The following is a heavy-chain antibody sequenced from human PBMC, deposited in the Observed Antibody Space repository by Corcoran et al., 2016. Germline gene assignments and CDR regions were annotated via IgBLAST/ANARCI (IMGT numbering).Heavy chain of an antibody. CDR2: ISSSSSYI. J-gene: IGHJ4*02. Sequence: EVQLVESGGGLVKPGGSLRLSCAASGFTFSSYSMNWVRQAPGKGLEWVSSISSSSSYIYYADSVKGRFTISRDNAKNSLYLQMNSLRAEDTAVYYCARDFTVTTGAVNYWGQGTLVTVSS. CDR1: GFTFSSYS. D-gene: IGHD4-4*01. CDR3: ARDFTVTTGAVNY. V-gene: IGHV3-21*01.